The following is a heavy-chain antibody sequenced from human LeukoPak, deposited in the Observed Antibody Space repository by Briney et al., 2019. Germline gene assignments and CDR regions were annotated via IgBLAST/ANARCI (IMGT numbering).Heavy chain of an antibody. CDR2: ISTSGSSI. J-gene: IGHJ6*03. Sequence: GGSLRLSCAASGFTFSSYEMNWVRQAPGKGLEWLSHISTSGSSIHYADSVKGRFTISRDNAKNSLYLQMNSLRVEDTAVYYCARDATTELGTVYMDVWGKGTTVTISS. V-gene: IGHV3-48*03. D-gene: IGHD4-17*01. CDR1: GFTFSSYE. CDR3: ARDATTELGTVYMDV.